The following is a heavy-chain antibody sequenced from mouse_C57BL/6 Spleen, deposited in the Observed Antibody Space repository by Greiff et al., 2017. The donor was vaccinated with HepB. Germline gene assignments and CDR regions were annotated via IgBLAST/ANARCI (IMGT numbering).Heavy chain of an antibody. Sequence: QVQLKQSGPGLVQPSQSLSITCTASGFSLTSYGVHWVRQSPGKGLEWLGVIWSGGSTDYTAASISRLSISKDNSKSQVFLKMNSLQADDTAIYYCARTYFDYWGQGTTLTVSS. V-gene: IGHV2-2*01. CDR2: IWSGGST. J-gene: IGHJ2*01. CDR1: GFSLTSYG. CDR3: ARTYFDY.